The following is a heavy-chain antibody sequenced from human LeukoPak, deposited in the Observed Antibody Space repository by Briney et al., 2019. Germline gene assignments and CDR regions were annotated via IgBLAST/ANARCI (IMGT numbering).Heavy chain of an antibody. J-gene: IGHJ1*01. D-gene: IGHD3-10*01. Sequence: SSETLSLTCAVYGGSLSGFYWSWIRQPPGKGLEWVGEINQSGSSDYNPSLKSRVTMSVDTSKNQFSLKLSSVTAADTAVYYCARGELLWFGEDWFQHWGQGTLVTVSS. V-gene: IGHV4-34*01. CDR1: GGSLSGFY. CDR3: ARGELLWFGEDWFQH. CDR2: INQSGSS.